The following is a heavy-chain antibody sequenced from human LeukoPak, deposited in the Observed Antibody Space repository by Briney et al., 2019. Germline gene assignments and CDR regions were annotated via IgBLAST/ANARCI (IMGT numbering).Heavy chain of an antibody. CDR2: IKPNSGGT. CDR3: AGRGSYYYYMDV. J-gene: IGHJ6*03. Sequence: GASVNVSRKASGYTFTGYYMHWVPQAPGQGLEWMGWIKPNSGGTNYAQKFQGRVTMTRDTSISTAYMELSRLRSDDTAVYYCAGRGSYYYYMDVRGKGTTVTVSS. V-gene: IGHV1-2*02. CDR1: GYTFTGYY. D-gene: IGHD3-10*01.